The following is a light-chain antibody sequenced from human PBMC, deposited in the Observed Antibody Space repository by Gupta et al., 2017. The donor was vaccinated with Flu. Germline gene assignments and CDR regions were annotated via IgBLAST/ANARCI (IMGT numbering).Light chain of an antibody. CDR3: HQTNTLPFT. CDR2: FSS. Sequence: VLTQSPDLQSVTAKEKVTLTCRASQDINDKLHWYQQRGDQSPRLLIKFSSRTFSGVPSRFSGSGSGTLFTLTIDGLEAEDAATYYCHQTNTLPFTFGGGTKVEI. J-gene: IGKJ4*01. V-gene: IGKV6-21*01. CDR1: QDINDK.